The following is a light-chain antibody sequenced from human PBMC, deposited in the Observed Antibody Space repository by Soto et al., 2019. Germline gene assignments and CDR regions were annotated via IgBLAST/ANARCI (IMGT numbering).Light chain of an antibody. J-gene: IGKJ1*01. CDR1: QSVSGNY. V-gene: IGKV3-20*01. CDR3: QHYGRSPWT. CDR2: AVS. Sequence: EVVLTQSPGTLSLSPGERATLSCWASQSVSGNYLAWHQQKPGQAPRLLIYAVSRRATGIPDRFGGSGSGTDFTLTISRLEPEDFAVYYCQHYGRSPWTFGQGTKVEIK.